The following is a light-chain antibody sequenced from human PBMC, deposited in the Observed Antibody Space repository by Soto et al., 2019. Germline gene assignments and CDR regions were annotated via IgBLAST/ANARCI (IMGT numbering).Light chain of an antibody. CDR3: QQYKNWPWT. CDR2: GAS. Sequence: EIVMTQSPATLSVSPGERATLSCRTSQSVSSSLAWYQQKPGQAPSLLIYGASTRATGIPARFSGSGSGTEFTLTISSLQSEDCAVYYCQQYKNWPWTFGQGTKLDIK. J-gene: IGKJ1*01. V-gene: IGKV3-15*01. CDR1: QSVSSS.